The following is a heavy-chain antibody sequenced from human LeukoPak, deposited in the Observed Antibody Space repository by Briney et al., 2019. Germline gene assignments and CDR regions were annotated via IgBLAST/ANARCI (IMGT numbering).Heavy chain of an antibody. Sequence: GSLRLSCAASGFTFSSYGMHWVRQAPGKGLEWVALIRYDGSNKYYADSVKDRFTISRDNSKNTLYLQMNSLRAEDTAVYYCAKDSFSLSPMVRGAYFDYWGQGTLVTVSS. J-gene: IGHJ4*02. V-gene: IGHV3-30*02. CDR2: IRYDGSNK. D-gene: IGHD3-10*01. CDR3: AKDSFSLSPMVRGAYFDY. CDR1: GFTFSSYG.